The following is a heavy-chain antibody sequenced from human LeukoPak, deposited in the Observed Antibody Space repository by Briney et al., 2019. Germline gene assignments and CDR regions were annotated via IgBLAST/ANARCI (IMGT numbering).Heavy chain of an antibody. CDR2: IWYDGSNK. V-gene: IGHV3-33*01. CDR1: GFTFSSYG. CDR3: AREGAPYSSSWYVDY. Sequence: PGRSLGLSCAASGFTFSSYGMHWVRQAPGKGLEWVAVIWYDGSNKYYADSVKGRFTISRDNSKNTLYLQMNSLRAEDTAVYYCAREGAPYSSSWYVDYWGQGTLVTVSS. J-gene: IGHJ4*02. D-gene: IGHD6-13*01.